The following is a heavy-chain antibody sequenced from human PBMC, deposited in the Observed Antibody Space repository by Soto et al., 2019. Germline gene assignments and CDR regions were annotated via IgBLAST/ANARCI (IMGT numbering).Heavy chain of an antibody. CDR1: GYSFTNND. D-gene: IGHD3-16*01. J-gene: IGHJ5*02. V-gene: IGHV1-8*01. Sequence: GPSLEFSCKASGYSFTNNDVTWVRQATGQGLEWMGWMNPGSGDTGYAQKFQGRVTMTRDISIATAYMELSSLRSDDTAIYYCARMATFGSLKWFDPWGQGTLVTVSS. CDR2: MNPGSGDT. CDR3: ARMATFGSLKWFDP.